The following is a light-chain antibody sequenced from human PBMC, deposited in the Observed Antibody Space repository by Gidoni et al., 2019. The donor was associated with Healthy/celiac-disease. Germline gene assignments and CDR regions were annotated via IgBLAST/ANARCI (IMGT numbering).Light chain of an antibody. Sequence: DIQLTQSPSFLSASVGDRVTITCRASQGISSYLAWYQQKPGKAPKLLIYAASTLQSGVPSRFSGSGSGTEFTLTISSLQPEDFATYYCQQLNTPCTFGQGTKVEIK. CDR3: QQLNTPCT. J-gene: IGKJ1*01. CDR1: QGISSY. CDR2: AAS. V-gene: IGKV1-9*01.